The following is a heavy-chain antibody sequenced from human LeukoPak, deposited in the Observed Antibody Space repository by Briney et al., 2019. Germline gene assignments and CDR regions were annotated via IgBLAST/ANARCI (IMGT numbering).Heavy chain of an antibody. V-gene: IGHV3-23*01. CDR3: AKDGSYGSLPDY. CDR2: ISGSGGST. Sequence: PGGSLRLSCKASGFTFDDYGMSWVRQVPGKGLEWVSAISGSGGSTYYADSVKGRFTISRDNSKNALYLQMNSLRAEDTAVYYCAKDGSYGSLPDYWGQGTLVTVSS. J-gene: IGHJ4*02. CDR1: GFTFDDYG. D-gene: IGHD3-10*01.